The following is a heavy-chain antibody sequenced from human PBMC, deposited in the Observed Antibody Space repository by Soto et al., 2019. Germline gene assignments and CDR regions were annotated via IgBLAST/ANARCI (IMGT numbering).Heavy chain of an antibody. CDR1: GFTFSSYG. CDR3: VRNCVYYDVGSAVMDV. J-gene: IGHJ6*02. CDR2: IWYDGSNK. D-gene: IGHD3-16*01. Sequence: GGSLRLSCAASGFTFSSYGMHWVRQAPGKGLEWVAVIWYDGSNKYYADSVKGRFTISRDNSKNTLYLQMNSLRAEDTAVYYGVRNCVYYDVGSAVMDVWGQGTMVTVSS. V-gene: IGHV3-33*01.